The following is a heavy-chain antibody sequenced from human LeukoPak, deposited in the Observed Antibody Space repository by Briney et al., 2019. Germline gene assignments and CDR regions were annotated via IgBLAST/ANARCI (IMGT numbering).Heavy chain of an antibody. CDR2: IYWNDDK. V-gene: IGHV2-5*01. Sequence: SGPTLVNPTQTLTLTCTFSGFSLSTSGVGVGWIRQPPGKALEWLALIYWNDDKRYSPSLKSRLTITKDTSKNQAVLTMTNMDPVDTATYYCAHSIQGRYGDHEPFDYWGQGTLVTVSS. D-gene: IGHD4-17*01. CDR1: GFSLSTSGVG. CDR3: AHSIQGRYGDHEPFDY. J-gene: IGHJ4*02.